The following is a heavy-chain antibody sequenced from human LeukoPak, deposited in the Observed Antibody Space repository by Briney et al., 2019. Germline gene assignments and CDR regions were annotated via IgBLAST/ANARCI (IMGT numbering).Heavy chain of an antibody. CDR2: IRSKANSYAT. J-gene: IGHJ4*02. Sequence: GGSLRLSCAASGFTFSGSAMHWVRQASGKGLEWAGRIRSKANSYATAYAASVKGRFTISRDDSKNTAYLQMNSLKTEDTAVYYCTRHGGILTGFENTDYWGQGTLVTVSS. V-gene: IGHV3-73*01. CDR1: GFTFSGSA. CDR3: TRHGGILTGFENTDY. D-gene: IGHD3-9*01.